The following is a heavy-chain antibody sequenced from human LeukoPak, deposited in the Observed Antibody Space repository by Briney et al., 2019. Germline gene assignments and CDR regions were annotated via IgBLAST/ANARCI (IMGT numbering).Heavy chain of an antibody. CDR2: IYYSGST. CDR3: ARRHSSGYYYFDY. Sequence: MTSETLSLTCTVSGGSISSYYWSWIRQPPGKGLEWIGYIYYSGSTNYNPSLKSRVTISVDTSKNQFSLKLSSVTAADTAVYYCARRHSSGYYYFDYWGQGTLVTVSS. D-gene: IGHD3-22*01. V-gene: IGHV4-59*08. J-gene: IGHJ4*02. CDR1: GGSISSYY.